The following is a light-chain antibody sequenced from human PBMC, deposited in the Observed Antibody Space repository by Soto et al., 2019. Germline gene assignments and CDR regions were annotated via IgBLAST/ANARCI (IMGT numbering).Light chain of an antibody. Sequence: QSGLTQPPSASGSPGQSVTISCTGTSSDVGAYNRVSWYQHHPGKAPKLMIYEVSKRPSGVPDRFSGSKSGNTASLTVSGLQAEDEADYYCTSYVGSSNVNWVFGGGTKLTVL. CDR1: SSDVGAYNR. CDR2: EVS. CDR3: TSYVGSSNVNWV. J-gene: IGLJ3*02. V-gene: IGLV2-8*01.